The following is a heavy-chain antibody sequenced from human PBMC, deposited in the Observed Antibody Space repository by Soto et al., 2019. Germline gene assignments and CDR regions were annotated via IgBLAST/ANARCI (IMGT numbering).Heavy chain of an antibody. D-gene: IGHD2-2*01. J-gene: IGHJ6*02. V-gene: IGHV4-4*02. Sequence: NPSETLSLTCAVSGGSISSSNWWSWVRQPPGKGLEWIGEIYHSGSTNYNPSLRSRVTISVDKSKNQFSLKLSSVTPADTAVYYCARDHFGYCSSTSCYADYYYGMDVWGQGTTVTVSS. CDR3: ARDHFGYCSSTSCYADYYYGMDV. CDR2: IYHSGST. CDR1: GGSISSSNW.